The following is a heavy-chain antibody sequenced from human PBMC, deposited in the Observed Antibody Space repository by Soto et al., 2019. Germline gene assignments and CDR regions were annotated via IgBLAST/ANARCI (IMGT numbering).Heavy chain of an antibody. CDR1: GGSISSYY. V-gene: IGHV4-59*08. J-gene: IGHJ5*02. CDR2: IYYSGST. D-gene: IGHD3-16*01. Sequence: QVQLQESGPGLVKPSETLSLTCTVSGGSISSYYWSWIRQPPGKGLEWIGYIYYSGSTNYNPSLKSRVTISVDTSKNQFSLKLSSVTAADTAVYYCARRIGGWWFDPWGQGTLVTVSS. CDR3: ARRIGGWWFDP.